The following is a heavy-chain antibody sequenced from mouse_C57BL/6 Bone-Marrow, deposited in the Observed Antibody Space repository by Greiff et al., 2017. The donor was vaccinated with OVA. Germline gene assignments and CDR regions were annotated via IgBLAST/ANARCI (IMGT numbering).Heavy chain of an antibody. J-gene: IGHJ4*01. CDR2: SRNKANDYTT. Sequence: EVMLVESGGGLVQSGRSLRLSCATSGFTFSDFYMEWVRQAPGKGLEWIAASRNKANDYTTEYSASVKGRFIVSRDTSQSILYLQMNALRAEDTAIYYCARDATIGAMDYWGQGTSVTVSS. D-gene: IGHD2-14*01. CDR1: GFTFSDFY. CDR3: ARDATIGAMDY. V-gene: IGHV7-1*01.